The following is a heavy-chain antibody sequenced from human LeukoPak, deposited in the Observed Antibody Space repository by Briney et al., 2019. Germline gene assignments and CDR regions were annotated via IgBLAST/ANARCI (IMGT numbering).Heavy chain of an antibody. Sequence: SETLSLTCTVSGGSISSGGYCWSWIRQPPGKGLEWIGYIYHSGSTYYNPSLKSRVTISVDRSKNQFSLKLSSVTAADTAVYYCARGLDGSEEAFDIWGQGTMVTVSS. CDR3: ARGLDGSEEAFDI. V-gene: IGHV4-30-2*01. CDR2: IYHSGST. J-gene: IGHJ3*02. CDR1: GGSISSGGYC. D-gene: IGHD5-24*01.